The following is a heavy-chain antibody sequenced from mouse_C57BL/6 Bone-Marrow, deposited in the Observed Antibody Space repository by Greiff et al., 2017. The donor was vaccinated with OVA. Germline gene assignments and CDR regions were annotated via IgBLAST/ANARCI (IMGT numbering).Heavy chain of an antibody. V-gene: IGHV1-15*01. CDR2: IDPETGGT. CDR3: TLYYGNYEGGYYAMDY. D-gene: IGHD2-1*01. J-gene: IGHJ4*01. CDR1: GYTFTDYE. Sequence: VQLQQSGAELVRPGASVTLSCKASGYTFTDYEMHWVKQTPVHGLEWIGAIDPETGGTAYNQKFKGKAILTADKSSSTAYMELRSLTSEDSAVYYCTLYYGNYEGGYYAMDYWGQGTSVTVSS.